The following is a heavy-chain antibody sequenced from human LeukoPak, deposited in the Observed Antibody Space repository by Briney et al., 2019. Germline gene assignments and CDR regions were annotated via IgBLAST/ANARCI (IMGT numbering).Heavy chain of an antibody. V-gene: IGHV1-69*13. CDR3: ARDLAIVVVPAAHYYYYGMDV. J-gene: IGHJ6*02. CDR1: GGTFSSYA. CDR2: IIPIFGTA. D-gene: IGHD2-2*01. Sequence: RASVKVSCKASGGTFSSYAISWVRQAPGQGLEWMGGIIPIFGTANYAQKFQGRVTITADESTSTAYMELSSLRSEDTAVYYCARDLAIVVVPAAHYYYYGMDVWGQGTTVTVSS.